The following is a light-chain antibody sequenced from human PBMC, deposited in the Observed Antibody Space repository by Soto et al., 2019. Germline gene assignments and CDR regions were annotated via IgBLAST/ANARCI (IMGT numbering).Light chain of an antibody. CDR2: EVS. CDR1: SSDIGRYNY. V-gene: IGLV2-8*01. J-gene: IGLJ3*02. CDR3: SSYAGSNNLM. Sequence: QSALTQPPSASGSPGQSVTISCTGTSSDIGRYNYVSWYQQHPGKAPKLMIYEVSMRPSGVPDRFSGSKSGNTASLTVSGLQAEDEADYYCSSYAGSNNLMFGGGTKLTVL.